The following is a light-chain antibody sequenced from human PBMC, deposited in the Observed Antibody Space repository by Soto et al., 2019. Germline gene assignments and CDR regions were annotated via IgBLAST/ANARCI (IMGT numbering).Light chain of an antibody. CDR3: QQSGSSPPT. J-gene: IGKJ1*01. CDR1: PSVSSSY. CDR2: AAS. V-gene: IGKV3-20*01. Sequence: PWEGLTLSCRTGPSVSSSYLTWYQQKPGQAPRLLIYAASNRATGIPDRFSGSGSGTDFTLTISRLEPEDFAVYYCQQSGSSPPTFGQGTKVDIK.